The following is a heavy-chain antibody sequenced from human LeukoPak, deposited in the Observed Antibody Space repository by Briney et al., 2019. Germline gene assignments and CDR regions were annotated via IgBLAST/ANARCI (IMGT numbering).Heavy chain of an antibody. CDR2: IWYDGSNK. V-gene: IGHV3-33*01. Sequence: QPGGSLRLSCAASGFNFSSHGMHWVRQAPGKGLEWVAVIWYDGSNKYYADSVKGRFTISRDNSKNTLYLQMNSLRAEDTAVYYCATYGCDPLDYWGQGTLVTVSS. CDR1: GFNFSSHG. CDR3: ATYGCDPLDY. J-gene: IGHJ4*02. D-gene: IGHD3-10*01.